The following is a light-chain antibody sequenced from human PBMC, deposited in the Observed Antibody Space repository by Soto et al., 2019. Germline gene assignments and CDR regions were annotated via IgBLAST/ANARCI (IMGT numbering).Light chain of an antibody. CDR1: QSVSSY. V-gene: IGKV3-11*01. CDR2: DAS. J-gene: IGKJ1*01. Sequence: EIVLTQSPATLSWSPGDRATLSCRASQSVSSYLAWYQQKPGQAPRLLIYDASNRATGIPARFSGSGSGTDFTLTISSLEPEDFAVYYCQQRSNWPWTFGQGTKVEIK. CDR3: QQRSNWPWT.